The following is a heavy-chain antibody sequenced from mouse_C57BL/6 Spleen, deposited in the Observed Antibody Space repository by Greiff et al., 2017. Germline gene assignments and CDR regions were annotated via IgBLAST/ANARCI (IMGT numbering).Heavy chain of an antibody. D-gene: IGHD1-1*01. CDR2: LDPENGDT. J-gene: IGHJ2*01. CDR1: GFNIKDDY. CDR3: TTLLITTVVATGDY. V-gene: IGHV14-4*01. Sequence: VQLQQSGAELVRPGASVKLSCTASGFNIKDDYMHWVKQRPEQGLEWIGWLDPENGDTEYASKFQGKATITADTSSNTAYLQLSSLTSEDTAVYYCTTLLITTVVATGDYWGQGTTRTVSS.